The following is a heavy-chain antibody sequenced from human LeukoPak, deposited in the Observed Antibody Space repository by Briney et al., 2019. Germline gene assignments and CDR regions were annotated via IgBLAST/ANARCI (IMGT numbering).Heavy chain of an antibody. D-gene: IGHD3-16*02. CDR3: ARHRVGYVWGSYRPYYFDY. J-gene: IGHJ4*02. CDR2: INHSGST. Sequence: PWETLSLTCAVYGGSFSGYYWSWIRQPPGKGLEWIGEINHSGSTNYNPSLKSRVTISVDTSKNQFSLKLSSVTAADTAVYYCARHRVGYVWGSYRPYYFDYWGQGTLVTVSS. V-gene: IGHV4-34*01. CDR1: GGSFSGYY.